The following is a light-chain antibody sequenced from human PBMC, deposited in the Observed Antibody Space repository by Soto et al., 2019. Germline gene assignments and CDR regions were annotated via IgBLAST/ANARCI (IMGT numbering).Light chain of an antibody. V-gene: IGLV2-23*01. CDR3: CYHEGSSTYV. CDR2: EGS. Sequence: QSVLTQPASVSGSPGQSITISGTGTSSDVGNYNLVSWYQQHPGKAPKLMIYEGSKRPSGVSNRFSGAKSGNTASLTISGLQAEDESDYYCCYHEGSSTYVCRSGTKVTVL. CDR1: SSDVGNYNL. J-gene: IGLJ1*01.